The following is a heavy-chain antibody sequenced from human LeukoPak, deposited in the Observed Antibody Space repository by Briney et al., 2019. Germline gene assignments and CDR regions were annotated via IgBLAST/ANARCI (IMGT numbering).Heavy chain of an antibody. CDR3: MRWSHDAGYYYMDV. J-gene: IGHJ6*03. Sequence: PGGSLRLSCAASGFIFSNYSMGWVGQGPGKGLEWVANIKQDGGERYYVDSVKGRFTISRDNAKNSLYLEMNSLRAEDTAVYYCMRWSHDAGYYYMDVWGKGTTVTVSS. D-gene: IGHD2-15*01. CDR1: GFIFSNYS. CDR2: IKQDGGER. V-gene: IGHV3-7*01.